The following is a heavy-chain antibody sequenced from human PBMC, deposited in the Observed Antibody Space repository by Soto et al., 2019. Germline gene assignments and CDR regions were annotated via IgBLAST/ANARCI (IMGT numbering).Heavy chain of an antibody. V-gene: IGHV1-24*01. CDR1: GYTLTELS. CDR3: ATGGPQAGAFDI. Sequence: QVQLVQSGAEVKKPGASVKVSCKVSGYTLTELSMHWVRQAPGKGLEWMGGFDPEDGETINAQKFQSRVTMTEDTSTATAYMELSSLRSEDTAVYYCATGGPQAGAFDIWGQGTMVTVSS. CDR2: FDPEDGET. J-gene: IGHJ3*02.